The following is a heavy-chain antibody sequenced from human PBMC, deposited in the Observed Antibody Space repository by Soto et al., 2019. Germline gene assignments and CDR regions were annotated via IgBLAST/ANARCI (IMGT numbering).Heavy chain of an antibody. J-gene: IGHJ5*02. D-gene: IGHD3-3*02. CDR3: ARCPLADWFDP. CDR1: GFAFGSSE. CDR2: ISTSGSSI. V-gene: IGHV3-48*03. Sequence: PGGSKLLSCSASGFAFGSSEMKWMGQAPGEGLEGVSKISTSGSSIYYAASVKGRFTISRDNATNSLYLHMNSLRAEDASVYYCARCPLADWFDPWGQGTLVTVCS.